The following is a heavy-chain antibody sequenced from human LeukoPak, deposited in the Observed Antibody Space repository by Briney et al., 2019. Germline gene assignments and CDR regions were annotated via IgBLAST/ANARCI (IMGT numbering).Heavy chain of an antibody. CDR2: INPNSGGT. Sequence: ASVKVSCKTSGYTFSDYNMHWVRQAPGQGLEWMGRINPNSGGTNYAQKFQGRVTMTRDTSISTAYMELSRLRSDDTAVYYCTRDRGYDYFFDYWGQGTLVTASS. CDR1: GYTFSDYN. J-gene: IGHJ4*02. CDR3: TRDRGYDYFFDY. V-gene: IGHV1-2*06. D-gene: IGHD5-12*01.